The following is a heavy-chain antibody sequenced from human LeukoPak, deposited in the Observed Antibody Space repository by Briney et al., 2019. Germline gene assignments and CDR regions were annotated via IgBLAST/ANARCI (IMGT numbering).Heavy chain of an antibody. Sequence: GGSLRLSCAASGFTFSSYSMNWVRQAPGKGLEWVSSISSSSSYIYYADSVKGRFTISRDNAKNSLYLQMNSLRAEDTAVSYCASLALYDSSGYYPYSAPLNYRGQGTLVTVSS. D-gene: IGHD3-22*01. CDR2: ISSSSSYI. J-gene: IGHJ4*02. CDR3: ASLALYDSSGYYPYSAPLNY. CDR1: GFTFSSYS. V-gene: IGHV3-21*01.